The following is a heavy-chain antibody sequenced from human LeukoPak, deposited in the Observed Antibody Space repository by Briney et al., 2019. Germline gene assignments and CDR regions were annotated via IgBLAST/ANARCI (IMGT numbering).Heavy chain of an antibody. CDR2: IIPIFGTA. J-gene: IGHJ3*02. CDR1: GGTFSSYA. Sequence: SVKVSCKASGGTFSSYAISWVRQAPGQGLEWMGRIIPIFGTANYAQKFRGRVTITTDESTSTAYMELSSLRSEDTAVYYCARDRGTAGAFDIWGQGTMVTVSS. V-gene: IGHV1-69*05. D-gene: IGHD6-13*01. CDR3: ARDRGTAGAFDI.